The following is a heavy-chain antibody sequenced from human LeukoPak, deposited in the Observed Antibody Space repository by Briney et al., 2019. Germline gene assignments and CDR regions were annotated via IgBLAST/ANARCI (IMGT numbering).Heavy chain of an antibody. CDR1: GGSFSGYY. Sequence: PSETLSLTCAVSGGSFSGYYWSWSRQPPRKGLEWMGEMNHSGSTNSNPSLNIRVTITVDTAKNQIYLKLSSVTAADTAVYYCARGITSKRNDLWSGYYLSWWFAPWGQGTLVTVSS. J-gene: IGHJ5*02. D-gene: IGHD3-3*01. V-gene: IGHV4-34*01. CDR3: ARGITSKRNDLWSGYYLSWWFAP. CDR2: MNHSGST.